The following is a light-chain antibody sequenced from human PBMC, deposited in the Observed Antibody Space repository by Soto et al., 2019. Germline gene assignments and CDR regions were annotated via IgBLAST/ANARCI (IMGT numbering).Light chain of an antibody. Sequence: EIVMMQSPATLSVSPGERATLSCRASQSVSGNLAWYQQKPGQAPRLLIYGASTRATGIPARFSGSGSGTELTLTISSLQSEDFAVYYCQQYNIWPPITFGQGTRLEIK. CDR1: QSVSGN. J-gene: IGKJ5*01. V-gene: IGKV3-15*01. CDR3: QQYNIWPPIT. CDR2: GAS.